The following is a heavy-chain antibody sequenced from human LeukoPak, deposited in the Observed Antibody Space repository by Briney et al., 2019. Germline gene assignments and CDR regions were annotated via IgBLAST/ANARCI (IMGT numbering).Heavy chain of an antibody. Sequence: PSETLSLTCTVSGXSISNYLWAWIRQPPGKGLEWIGYISKSGGTSYNTSFKSRLTISVDTSKDQFSLRLESVTAADTAVYYCARRPRSMAYYFDYWGQGILVTVSS. CDR3: ARRPRSMAYYFDY. D-gene: IGHD2/OR15-2a*01. V-gene: IGHV4-59*08. J-gene: IGHJ4*02. CDR2: ISKSGGT. CDR1: GXSISNYL.